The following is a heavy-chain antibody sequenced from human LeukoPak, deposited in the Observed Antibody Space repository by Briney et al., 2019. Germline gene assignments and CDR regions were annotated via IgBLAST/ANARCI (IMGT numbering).Heavy chain of an antibody. CDR1: GFTFSSYA. CDR3: ARERSYYDFWSGYLYYFDY. V-gene: IGHV3-30-3*01. D-gene: IGHD3-3*01. CDR2: ISYDGSNK. J-gene: IGHJ4*02. Sequence: GRSLRLSCAASGFTFSSYAMHWVRQAPGKGLEWVAVISYDGSNKYYADSVKGRFTISRANSKNTLYLQMNSLRAEDTAVYYCARERSYYDFWSGYLYYFDYWGQGTLVTVSP.